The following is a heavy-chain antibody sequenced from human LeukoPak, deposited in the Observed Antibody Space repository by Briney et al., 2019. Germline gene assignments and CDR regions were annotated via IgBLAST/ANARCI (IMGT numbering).Heavy chain of an antibody. J-gene: IGHJ6*02. D-gene: IGHD1-26*01. V-gene: IGHV4-59*01. CDR2: IYYSGST. CDR1: GGSISSYY. CDR3: ARDLVKEKPSGGFYYYGMDV. Sequence: SETLSLTCTVSGGSISSYYWSWIRQPPGKGLEWIGYIYYSGSTNFNPSLKSRVTISGDTSKNQFSLKAISVTAADTAVYYCARDLVKEKPSGGFYYYGMDVWGQGTTVTVSS.